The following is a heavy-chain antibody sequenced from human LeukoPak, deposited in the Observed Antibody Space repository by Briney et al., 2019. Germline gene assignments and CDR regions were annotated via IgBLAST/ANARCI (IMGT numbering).Heavy chain of an antibody. CDR3: ARTMVRGVIFDY. Sequence: GASVKVSCKASGYTFTGYYMHWVRQAPGQGLEWMGWINPNSGGTNYAQKFQGRVTMTRDTPISTAYMELSRLGSDDTAVYYCARTMVRGVIFDYWGQGTLVTVSS. V-gene: IGHV1-2*02. J-gene: IGHJ4*02. D-gene: IGHD3-10*01. CDR2: INPNSGGT. CDR1: GYTFTGYY.